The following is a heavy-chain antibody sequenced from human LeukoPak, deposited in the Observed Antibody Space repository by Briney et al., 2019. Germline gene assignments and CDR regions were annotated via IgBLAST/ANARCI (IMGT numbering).Heavy chain of an antibody. J-gene: IGHJ4*02. Sequence: PSETLSLTCAVSGYSISSGYYWGWIRQPPGKGLDWIGSISHSGSTYYNPSLRSRVTISIDTSKNQFSLRLNSVTATDTAVYHCARVGGYSYGNYYFNYWGQGTLVTVSS. V-gene: IGHV4-38-2*01. CDR3: ARVGGYSYGNYYFNY. CDR2: ISHSGST. D-gene: IGHD5-18*01. CDR1: GYSISSGYY.